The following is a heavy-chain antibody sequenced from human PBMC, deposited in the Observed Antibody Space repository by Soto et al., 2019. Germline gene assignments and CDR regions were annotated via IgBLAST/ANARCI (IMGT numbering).Heavy chain of an antibody. Sequence: QLQLQESGPGLVKPSETLSLTCTVSGGSISSSSYYWGWIRQPPGKGLEWIGSIYYSGSTYYNPSLKSRVTISVDTSKNQFSLKLSSVTAADTAVYYCARLEVTGLTNPHYYYYYGMDVWGQGTTVTVSS. V-gene: IGHV4-39*01. CDR1: GGSISSSSYY. J-gene: IGHJ6*02. D-gene: IGHD2-21*02. CDR3: ARLEVTGLTNPHYYYYYGMDV. CDR2: IYYSGST.